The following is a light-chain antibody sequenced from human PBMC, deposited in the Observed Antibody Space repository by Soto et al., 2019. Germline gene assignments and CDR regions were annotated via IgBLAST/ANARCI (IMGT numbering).Light chain of an antibody. J-gene: IGKJ1*01. CDR3: QQYNNWPS. Sequence: EIVMTQSPATLSVSAGERATLSCRARQSVSSSYLAWYQQRPGQAPRLLIYGASIRATGIPDRFTGSGSGTEFTLTISSLQSEDFAVYYCQQYNNWPSFGQGTKVDI. CDR2: GAS. CDR1: QSVSSSY. V-gene: IGKV3D-15*01.